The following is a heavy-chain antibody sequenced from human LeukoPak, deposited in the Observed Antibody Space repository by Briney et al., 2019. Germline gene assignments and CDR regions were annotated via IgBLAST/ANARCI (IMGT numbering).Heavy chain of an antibody. V-gene: IGHV5-51*01. Sequence: GESLQISCKASGSSFTDSWIGWVRQLPGKGLEWMAIIYPSDSDIKYSPSFQGQVSISADKSISTTFLQWSGLKASDTAMYFCARFRQSPCTGTNCYHYFDYWGQGTLVTVSS. CDR3: ARFRQSPCTGTNCYHYFDY. CDR1: GSSFTDSW. D-gene: IGHD2-2*01. J-gene: IGHJ4*02. CDR2: IYPSDSDI.